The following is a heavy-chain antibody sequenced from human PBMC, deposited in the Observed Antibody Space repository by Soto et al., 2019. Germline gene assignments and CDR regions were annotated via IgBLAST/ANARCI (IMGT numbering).Heavy chain of an antibody. CDR2: IWYDGSNK. D-gene: IGHD3-10*01. Sequence: PGGSLRLSCAASGFTFSSYGMHWVRQAPGKGLEWVAVIWYDGSNKYYADSVKGRFTISRDNSKNTLYLQMNSLRAEDTAVYYCARRAYYYGSGSFGWLDPWGQGTLVTVSS. V-gene: IGHV3-33*01. J-gene: IGHJ5*02. CDR1: GFTFSSYG. CDR3: ARRAYYYGSGSFGWLDP.